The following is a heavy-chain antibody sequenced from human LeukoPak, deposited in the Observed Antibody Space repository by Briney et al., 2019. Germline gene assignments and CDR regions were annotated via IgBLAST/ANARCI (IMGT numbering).Heavy chain of an antibody. CDR3: AKDRRVRGVTNFDY. J-gene: IGHJ4*02. CDR2: ISGSGGST. CDR1: GFTFGSYA. Sequence: GGSLRPSCVASGFTFGSYAMSWVRQAPGKGLEWVSGISGSGGSTDYADSVKGRFTISRDNSKNTLYLQMNSLRAEDTAIYYCAKDRRVRGVTNFDYWGQGTLVTVSS. V-gene: IGHV3-23*01. D-gene: IGHD3-10*02.